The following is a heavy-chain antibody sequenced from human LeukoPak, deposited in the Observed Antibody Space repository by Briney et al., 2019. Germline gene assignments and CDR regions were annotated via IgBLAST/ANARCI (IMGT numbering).Heavy chain of an antibody. CDR3: ARGGITIFGVAIPNFDY. CDR1: GFTFSSYW. Sequence: PGGSLRLSCAASGFTFSSYWMHWVRQAPGKGLVWVSRINSDGSSTSYADSVKGRFTISRDNAKNTLYLQMNSLRAEDTALYYCARGGITIFGVAIPNFDYWGQGTLVTVSS. J-gene: IGHJ4*02. V-gene: IGHV3-74*01. D-gene: IGHD3-3*01. CDR2: INSDGSST.